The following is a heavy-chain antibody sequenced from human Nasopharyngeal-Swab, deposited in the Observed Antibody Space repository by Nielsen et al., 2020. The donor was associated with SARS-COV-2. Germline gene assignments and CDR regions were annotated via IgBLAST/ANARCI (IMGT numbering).Heavy chain of an antibody. J-gene: IGHJ4*02. V-gene: IGHV5-51*01. Sequence: GGSLRLSCKVSGYNFIDYWIGWVRQMPGRGLEWMGIIYPGDSDTRYNPSFQGQVTISADNSISTAYLQWGSLKASDSAMYYCARPLAAASYYFDYWGQGTLVTVSS. D-gene: IGHD6-25*01. CDR2: IYPGDSDT. CDR3: ARPLAAASYYFDY. CDR1: GYNFIDYW.